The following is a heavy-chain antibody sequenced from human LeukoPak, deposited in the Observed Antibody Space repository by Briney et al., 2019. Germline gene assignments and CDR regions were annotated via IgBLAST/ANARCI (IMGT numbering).Heavy chain of an antibody. D-gene: IGHD5-12*01. CDR2: ISGSAYST. V-gene: IGHV3-23*01. Sequence: GGSLRLSCAASGFTFSSYAMSWVHQAPGKGLEWVSGISGSAYSTYYADSVQGRFTISRDNSKNTLYLQMNSLRAEDTAVYYCAKEAGYSGYDYPDYWGQGTLVTVSS. J-gene: IGHJ4*02. CDR1: GFTFSSYA. CDR3: AKEAGYSGYDYPDY.